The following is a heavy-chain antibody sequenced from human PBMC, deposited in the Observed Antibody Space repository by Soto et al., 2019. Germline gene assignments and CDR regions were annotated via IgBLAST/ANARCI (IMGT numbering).Heavy chain of an antibody. J-gene: IGHJ6*02. Sequence: PGESLKISCKGSGYSFTSYWIGWVRQMPGKGLEWMGIIYPGDSDTRYSPSFQGQVTISADKSISTAYLQWSSLKASDTAMYYCARVMKYGSGSYQHYYYYGMDVWGQGTTVTVSS. CDR2: IYPGDSDT. V-gene: IGHV5-51*01. CDR1: GYSFTSYW. CDR3: ARVMKYGSGSYQHYYYYGMDV. D-gene: IGHD3-10*01.